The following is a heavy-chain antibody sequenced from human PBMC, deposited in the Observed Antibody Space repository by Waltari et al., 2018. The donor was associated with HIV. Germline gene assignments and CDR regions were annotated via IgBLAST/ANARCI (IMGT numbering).Heavy chain of an antibody. J-gene: IGHJ5*02. CDR1: GGSFSGYY. Sequence: QVQLQQWGAGLLKPSETLSLTCAVYGGSFSGYYWSWIRQPPGKGLEWIGEINHSGSTNYNPSLKSRVTISVDPSKNQFSLKLSSVTAADTAVYYCARGVVAARRSRYNWFDPWGQGTLVTVSS. CDR2: INHSGST. V-gene: IGHV4-34*01. CDR3: ARGVVAARRSRYNWFDP. D-gene: IGHD6-6*01.